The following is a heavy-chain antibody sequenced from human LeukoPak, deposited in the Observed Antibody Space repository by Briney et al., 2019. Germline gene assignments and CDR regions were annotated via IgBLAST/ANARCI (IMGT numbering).Heavy chain of an antibody. CDR2: IKQDGSEK. V-gene: IGHV3-7*01. D-gene: IGHD1-26*01. Sequence: GGSLRLSCAASGCTFSSYWMSWVRQAPGKGLEWVANIKQDGSEKYYVDSVKGRFTISRDNAKNSLYLQMNSLRAEDTAVYYCARRGSYYGGLLIDYWGQGTLVTVSS. J-gene: IGHJ4*02. CDR1: GCTFSSYW. CDR3: ARRGSYYGGLLIDY.